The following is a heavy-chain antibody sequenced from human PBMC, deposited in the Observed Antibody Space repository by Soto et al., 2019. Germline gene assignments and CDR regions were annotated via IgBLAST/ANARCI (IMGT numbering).Heavy chain of an antibody. J-gene: IGHJ4*02. Sequence: QVQLVESGGGVVQPGRSLRLSCAASGFTFSSYGMHWVRQAPGKGLEWVAVIWYDGSNKYYADSVKGRFTISRDNSKNTLYLQMNSLRAEDTAVYYCARGSSYLVDLDYWGQGTLVTVSS. V-gene: IGHV3-33*01. CDR3: ARGSSYLVDLDY. D-gene: IGHD2-15*01. CDR1: GFTFSSYG. CDR2: IWYDGSNK.